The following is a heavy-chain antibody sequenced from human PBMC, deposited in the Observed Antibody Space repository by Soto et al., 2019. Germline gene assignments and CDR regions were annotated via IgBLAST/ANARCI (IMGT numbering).Heavy chain of an antibody. J-gene: IGHJ3*02. CDR2: IYSGGST. V-gene: IGHV3-66*01. Sequence: EVQLVESGGGLVQPGGSLRLSCAASGFTVSSNYMSWVRQAPGKGLEWVSVIYSGGSTYYADSVKGRFTISRDNSKNTLYLQMNSLRAEHTAVYYCARIRGYSGYDDAFDIWGQGTMVTVSS. CDR3: ARIRGYSGYDDAFDI. CDR1: GFTVSSNY. D-gene: IGHD5-12*01.